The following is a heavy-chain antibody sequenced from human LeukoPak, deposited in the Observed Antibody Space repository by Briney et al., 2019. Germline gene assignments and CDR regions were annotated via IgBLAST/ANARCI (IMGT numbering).Heavy chain of an antibody. V-gene: IGHV3-30-3*01. CDR2: ISYDGSNK. CDR1: GFTFSSYA. J-gene: IGHJ2*01. CDR3: ARDALDRYSSSWYNWYFDL. D-gene: IGHD6-13*01. Sequence: GGSLRLSCAASGFTFSSYAMSWVRQAPGKGLEWVAVISYDGSNKYYADSVKGRFTISRDNSKNTLYLQMNSLRAEDTAVYYCARDALDRYSSSWYNWYFDLWGRGTLVTVSS.